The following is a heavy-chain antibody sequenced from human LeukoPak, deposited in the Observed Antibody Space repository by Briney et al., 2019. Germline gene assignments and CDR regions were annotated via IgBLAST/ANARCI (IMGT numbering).Heavy chain of an antibody. CDR3: VSNSGELGA. V-gene: IGHV3-53*01. D-gene: IGHD2-21*01. CDR2: IYSAGVT. CDR1: GFTVSNNY. Sequence: GGSLRLSCAASGFTVSNNYMSWVRRAAGKGLEWAARIYSAGVTYYADAVKGRFTISRDNSKNTLHLQMNSLGAEDTAVYYCVSNSGELGAWGQGTLVTVSS. J-gene: IGHJ5*02.